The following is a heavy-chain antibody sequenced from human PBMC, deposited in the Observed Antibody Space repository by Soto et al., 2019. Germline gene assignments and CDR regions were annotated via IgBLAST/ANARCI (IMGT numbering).Heavy chain of an antibody. J-gene: IGHJ3*02. CDR3: ARVSIKRYYDSSGDAFDI. V-gene: IGHV3-21*01. CDR2: ISSSSYI. D-gene: IGHD3-22*01. CDR1: GFTFSSYS. Sequence: GGSLRLSCAASGFTFSSYSMNWVRQAPGKGLEWVSSISSSSYIYYADSVKGRFTISRDNAKNSLYLQMNSLRAEDTAVYYCARVSIKRYYDSSGDAFDIWGQGTMVTVSS.